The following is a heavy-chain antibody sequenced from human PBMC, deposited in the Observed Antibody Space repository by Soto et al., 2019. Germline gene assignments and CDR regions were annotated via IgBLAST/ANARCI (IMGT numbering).Heavy chain of an antibody. CDR2: ISAYNGNT. CDR1: GYTFTSYG. J-gene: IGHJ4*02. CDR3: ARNYDFWSGYYPKDYFDY. D-gene: IGHD3-3*01. Sequence: QVQLVQSGAEVKKPGASVKVSCKASGYTFTSYGISWVRQAPGQGLEWMGWISAYNGNTNYAQKLQGRVTMTTDPSTSTAYMELRSLRSDDTAVYYCARNYDFWSGYYPKDYFDYWGQGTLVTVSS. V-gene: IGHV1-18*01.